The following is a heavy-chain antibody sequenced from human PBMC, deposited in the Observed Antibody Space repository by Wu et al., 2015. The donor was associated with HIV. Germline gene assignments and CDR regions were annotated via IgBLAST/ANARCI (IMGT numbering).Heavy chain of an antibody. Sequence: QVHLVQFGGEVKKPGSSVKVTCKAPGGTLRNYAISWVRQAPGQGLDWMGRIIPIFNTADYAQTFQGRVTITADESTSTAYMELSSLKSEDTAMYYCARERMADWYCDLWGRGTLVTVSS. CDR3: ARERMADWYCDL. D-gene: IGHD2-8*01. CDR2: IIPIFNTA. CDR1: GGTLRNYA. V-gene: IGHV1-69*15. J-gene: IGHJ2*01.